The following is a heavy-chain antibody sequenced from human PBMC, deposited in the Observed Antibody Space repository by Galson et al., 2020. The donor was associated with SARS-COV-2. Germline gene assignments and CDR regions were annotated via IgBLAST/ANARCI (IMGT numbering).Heavy chain of an antibody. V-gene: IGHV4-39*07. D-gene: IGHD4-17*01. J-gene: IGHJ4*02. Sequence: SATLSLTCTVSGGSISRSSYYWGWIRQPPGKGLEWIGSVHCSGVTYHNPSLKSRVTISLDTSDNQFSLKLSSVTAADTALYYCTRGGTTVTEDWGQGTLVTVPS. CDR3: TRGGTTVTED. CDR1: GGSISRSSYY. CDR2: VHCSGVT.